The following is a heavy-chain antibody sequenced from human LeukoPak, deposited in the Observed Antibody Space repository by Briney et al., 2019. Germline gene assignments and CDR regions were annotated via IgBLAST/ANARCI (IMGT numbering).Heavy chain of an antibody. CDR3: ARDSHKFDSSGYYPDAFDI. D-gene: IGHD3-22*01. V-gene: IGHV3-48*03. J-gene: IGHJ3*02. CDR1: GFTFSNYE. CDR2: ISGSGSTI. Sequence: GGSLRLSCAASGFTFSNYEMNWVRQAPGKGLEWVSYISGSGSTIYYADSVKGRFTISRDNAKNSLYLQMHSLRAEDTAVYYCARDSHKFDSSGYYPDAFDIWGQGTMVTVSS.